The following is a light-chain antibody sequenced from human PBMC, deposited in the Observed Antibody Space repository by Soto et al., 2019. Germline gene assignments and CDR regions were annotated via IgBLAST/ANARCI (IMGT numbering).Light chain of an antibody. CDR3: CSYAGSYTEV. CDR2: DVN. V-gene: IGLV2-11*01. Sequence: QSALTQPRSVSGSPGQSVTISCTGTSSDVGGYNYVSWYQHHPGKAPKVMIYDVNKRPSGVPDRLSGSKSGNTASLTISGLQAEDEADYYCCSYAGSYTEVFGTGTKVTVL. CDR1: SSDVGGYNY. J-gene: IGLJ1*01.